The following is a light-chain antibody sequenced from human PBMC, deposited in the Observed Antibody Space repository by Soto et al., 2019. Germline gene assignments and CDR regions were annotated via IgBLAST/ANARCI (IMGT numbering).Light chain of an antibody. V-gene: IGLV2-8*01. J-gene: IGLJ3*02. Sequence: QSALTQPPSASGSPGQSVTISCTGTSSDVGGYDYVSWYQQHPGTAPKLLIYEVAKRPSGVPDRFSGSKSGNTASLTVSGLQAEDEADYYCSSFAGSNNWVFGGGTKLTV. CDR3: SSFAGSNNWV. CDR2: EVA. CDR1: SSDVGGYDY.